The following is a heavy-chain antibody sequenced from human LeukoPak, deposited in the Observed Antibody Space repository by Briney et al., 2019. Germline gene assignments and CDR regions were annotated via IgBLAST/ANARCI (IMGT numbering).Heavy chain of an antibody. J-gene: IGHJ4*02. D-gene: IGHD5-12*01. CDR1: GGSISSNNW. V-gene: IGHV4-4*02. Sequence: SGTLSLTCAVSGGSISSNNWWSWVRQPPGKGLEWVGEIYHHGATNYNPSLKSRVTLSVDKSKNQFSLELRSVTAADTAVYYCARGPSVAAHLDYWGQGTLVTVSS. CDR3: ARGPSVAAHLDY. CDR2: IYHHGAT.